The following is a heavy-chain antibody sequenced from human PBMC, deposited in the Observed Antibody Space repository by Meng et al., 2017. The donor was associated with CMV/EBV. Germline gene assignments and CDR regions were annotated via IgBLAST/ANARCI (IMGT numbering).Heavy chain of an antibody. Sequence: GPLRLSCAVHGGSFSGYYWSWIRQPPGKGLEWIGEINHSGSTNYNPSLKSRVTISVDTSKNQFSLKLSSVTAADTAVYYCARGRVSSWYGTSYYYYGMDVWGQGTTVTVSS. CDR1: GGSFSGYY. V-gene: IGHV4-34*01. CDR2: INHSGST. J-gene: IGHJ6*02. D-gene: IGHD6-13*01. CDR3: ARGRVSSWYGTSYYYYGMDV.